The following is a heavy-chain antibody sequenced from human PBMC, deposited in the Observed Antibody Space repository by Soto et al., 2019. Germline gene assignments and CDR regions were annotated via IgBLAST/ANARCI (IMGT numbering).Heavy chain of an antibody. CDR1: GFTFSSYA. D-gene: IGHD2-15*01. CDR2: ISYDGSNK. CDR3: ARDRDCSGGSCYIDFTFDY. Sequence: QVQLVESGGGVVQPGRSLRLSCAASGFTFSSYAMHWVRQAPGKGLEWVAVISYDGSNKYYADSVKGRFTISRDNSKNTLYLQMNSLRAEDTAVYYCARDRDCSGGSCYIDFTFDYWGQGTLVTVSS. V-gene: IGHV3-30-3*01. J-gene: IGHJ4*02.